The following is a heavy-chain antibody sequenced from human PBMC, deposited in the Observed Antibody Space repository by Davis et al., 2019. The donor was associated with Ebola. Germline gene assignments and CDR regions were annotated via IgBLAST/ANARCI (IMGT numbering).Heavy chain of an antibody. V-gene: IGHV3-11*01. J-gene: IGHJ6*02. CDR1: GFTFSDYY. D-gene: IGHD5-12*01. CDR2: ISSSGSTI. CDR3: ARDQRLRFRNPSYGMDV. Sequence: PGGSLRLSCAASGFTFSDYYMSWIRQAPGKGLEWVSYISSSGSTIYYADSVKGRFTISRDNAKNSLYLQMNSLRAEDTAVYYCARDQRLRFRNPSYGMDVWGQGTTVTVSS.